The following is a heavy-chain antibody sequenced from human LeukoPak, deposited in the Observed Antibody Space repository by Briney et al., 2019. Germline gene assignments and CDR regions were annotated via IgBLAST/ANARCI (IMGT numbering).Heavy chain of an antibody. Sequence: PGGSLRLSCAASGFTVSSNYMSWVRQAPGKGLEWVSVIYSGGSTCYADSVKGRFTISRDNSKNTLYLQMNSLRAEDTAVYYCARSGYSYGPIGYYFDYWGQGTLVTVSS. V-gene: IGHV3-66*01. D-gene: IGHD5-18*01. CDR3: ARSGYSYGPIGYYFDY. J-gene: IGHJ4*02. CDR1: GFTVSSNY. CDR2: IYSGGST.